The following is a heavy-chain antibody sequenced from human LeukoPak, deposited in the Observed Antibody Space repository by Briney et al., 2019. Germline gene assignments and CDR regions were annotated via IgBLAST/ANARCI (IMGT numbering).Heavy chain of an antibody. D-gene: IGHD3-22*01. V-gene: IGHV4-61*02. CDR3: AREGYYDRSGYREY. J-gene: IGHJ4*02. Sequence: SQTPSLTCTVSGVSISSGSYYWVWIRQPAGKGLEWIGRIYTTGSTNYNPSFKSRVTISVDTSKNQFSLKLSSVTAADTAVYYCAREGYYDRSGYREYWGQGTLVTVSS. CDR1: GVSISSGSYY. CDR2: IYTTGST.